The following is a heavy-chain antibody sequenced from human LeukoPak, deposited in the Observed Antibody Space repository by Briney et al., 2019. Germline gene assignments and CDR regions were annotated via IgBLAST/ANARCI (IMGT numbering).Heavy chain of an antibody. CDR2: IKQDGSEK. V-gene: IGHV3-7*01. CDR1: GFTFSSYW. CDR3: ARKMHYYDSSAHDY. Sequence: GGSLRLSCAASGFTFSSYWMSWVRQAPGKGLEWVAIIKQDGSEKYYVDSVKGRFTISRDNAKNSLYLQMNSLRAEDTAVYYCARKMHYYDSSAHDYWGQGTLVTVSS. D-gene: IGHD3-22*01. J-gene: IGHJ4*02.